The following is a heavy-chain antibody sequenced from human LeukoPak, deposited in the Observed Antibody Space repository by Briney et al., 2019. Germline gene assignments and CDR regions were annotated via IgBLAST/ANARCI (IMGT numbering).Heavy chain of an antibody. CDR1: GFPFHTFG. CDR2: ISAGSDST. CDR3: ANDYSPDY. V-gene: IGHV3-23*01. J-gene: IGHJ4*02. Sequence: GGSLRLSCAASGFPFHTFGMSWVRQAPGKGLEWVSGISAGSDSTDYADSVKGRFTISRDNSKNTLYLQMNSLRAEDTALYYCANDYSPDYRGQGTLVTVSS. D-gene: IGHD2-15*01.